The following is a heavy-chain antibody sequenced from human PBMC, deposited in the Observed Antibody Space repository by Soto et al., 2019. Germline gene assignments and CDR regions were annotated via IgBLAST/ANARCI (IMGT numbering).Heavy chain of an antibody. J-gene: IGHJ6*02. CDR3: ARERMNGLDV. CDR2: INPDNGDT. V-gene: IGHV1-2*02. CDR1: GYTFTGHY. Sequence: ASVKVSCKASGYTFTGHYMRWVRQAPGQGLEWMGWINPDNGDTNYAQKSQGRVTMTRDTSISTAYMELSRLRSDDTAVFYCARERMNGLDVWGQGTMVTVS.